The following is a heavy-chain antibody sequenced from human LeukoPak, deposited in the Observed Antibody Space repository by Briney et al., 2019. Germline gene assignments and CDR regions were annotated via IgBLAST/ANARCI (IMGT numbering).Heavy chain of an antibody. CDR2: IKQDGSET. V-gene: IGHV3-7*01. CDR3: ARERFGAVPEY. D-gene: IGHD3-16*01. Sequence: PGGSLRLSCAASGFAFNTYWMTWVRRAPGKGLEWVANIKQDGSETYYVDPVKGRFTTSRDNAKTSLSLQMNSLRAEDTAVYYCARERFGAVPEYWGQGTLVTVSS. CDR1: GFAFNTYW. J-gene: IGHJ4*02.